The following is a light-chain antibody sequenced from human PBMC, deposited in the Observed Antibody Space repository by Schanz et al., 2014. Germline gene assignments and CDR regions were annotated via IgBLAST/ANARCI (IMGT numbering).Light chain of an antibody. CDR3: QQYNTWPPWT. CDR1: QSVTSTY. V-gene: IGKV3-20*01. J-gene: IGKJ1*01. Sequence: EIVLTQSPGTLSLSPGQRATLSCRASQSVTSTYVAWYQQKPGQAPRLLIYGASSRASGIPDRFSGSGSGTEFALTISSLQSEDFALHNCQQYNTWPPWTFGQGTKVEIK. CDR2: GAS.